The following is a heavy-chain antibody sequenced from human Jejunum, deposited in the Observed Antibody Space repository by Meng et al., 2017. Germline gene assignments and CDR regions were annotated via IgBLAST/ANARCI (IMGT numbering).Heavy chain of an antibody. D-gene: IGHD1-26*01. V-gene: IGHV1-2*06. CDR2: INTRTGGT. CDR1: GYTFTDYY. Sequence: QVHLVQSGAEVKKPGASVTLSCKASGYTFTDYYLYWVRQAPGQGLEWMGRINTRTGGTIYTQKFYGRVTMTRDTSISTAYMELSRLRSDDTAVYYCARELISYAFDYWGQGSLVTVSS. J-gene: IGHJ4*02. CDR3: ARELISYAFDY.